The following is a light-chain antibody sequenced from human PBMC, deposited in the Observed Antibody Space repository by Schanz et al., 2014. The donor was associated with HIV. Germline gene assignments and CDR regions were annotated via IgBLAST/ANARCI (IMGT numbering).Light chain of an antibody. CDR3: QQYTKYPPFT. CDR2: AAS. V-gene: IGKV1-8*01. CDR1: QDISTY. Sequence: AIRMTQSPASLSAHTGDRVNITCRASQDISTYLAWYQQKPGKAPKLLIYAASSLQRGVPSRFSGSGSGTDFTLTISSLQPDDVATYYCQQYTKYPPFTFGQGTKLDIK. J-gene: IGKJ2*01.